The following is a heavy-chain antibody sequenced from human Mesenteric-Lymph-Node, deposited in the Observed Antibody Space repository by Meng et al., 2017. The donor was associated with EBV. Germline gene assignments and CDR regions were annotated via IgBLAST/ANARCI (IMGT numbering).Heavy chain of an antibody. V-gene: IGHV4-61*01. Sequence: QVELEGSGPRLGNPCETLSLPCTVSGDSVSSTRCYWSWIRQPPGRGLEWIGYIFNSGSTNYNPSLRSRATISVDTSRNQFSLTLNSVTAADTAVYYCARVSGPYYSPWFDPWGQGSLVTVSS. J-gene: IGHJ5*02. D-gene: IGHD2/OR15-2a*01. CDR3: ARVSGPYYSPWFDP. CDR1: GDSVSSTRCY. CDR2: IFNSGST.